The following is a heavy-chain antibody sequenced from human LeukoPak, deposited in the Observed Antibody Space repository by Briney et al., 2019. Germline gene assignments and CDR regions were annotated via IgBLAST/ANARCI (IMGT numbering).Heavy chain of an antibody. J-gene: IGHJ4*02. D-gene: IGHD6-19*01. CDR2: ISYDGSNK. V-gene: IGHV3-30*04. Sequence: GGSLRLSCAASGFTFSSYAMHWVRQAPGKGLEWVAVISYDGSNKKYADSVKGRFTISRDNSKNTLYLQMNSLRAEDTAVYYCAKVRWDNSGWYYLDSWGQGTLVTVSS. CDR1: GFTFSSYA. CDR3: AKVRWDNSGWYYLDS.